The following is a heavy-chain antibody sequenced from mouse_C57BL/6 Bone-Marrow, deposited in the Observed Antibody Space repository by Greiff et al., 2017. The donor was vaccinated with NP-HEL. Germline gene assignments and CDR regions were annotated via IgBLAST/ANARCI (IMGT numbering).Heavy chain of an antibody. J-gene: IGHJ4*01. D-gene: IGHD3-2*02. Sequence: DVMLVESGGGLVKPGGSLKLSCAASGFTFSDYGMHWVRQAPEKGLEWVAYISSGSSTIYYADTVKGRFTISRDNAKNTLFLQMTSLRSEDTAMYYCARTAQATRAMDYWGQGTSVTVSS. CDR1: GFTFSDYG. V-gene: IGHV5-17*01. CDR3: ARTAQATRAMDY. CDR2: ISSGSSTI.